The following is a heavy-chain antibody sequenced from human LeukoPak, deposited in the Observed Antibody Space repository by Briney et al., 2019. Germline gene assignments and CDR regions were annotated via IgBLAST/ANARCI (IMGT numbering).Heavy chain of an antibody. CDR3: ARDECSSTSCLSDLDY. V-gene: IGHV1-69*01. Sequence: SVKVSCKASGGTFSSYAISWVRQAPGQGLEWMGGIIPIFGTANYAQKFQGRVTITADESTSTAYMELSSLRSEDTAVYYCARDECSSTSCLSDLDYWGQGTLVTVSS. CDR1: GGTFSSYA. J-gene: IGHJ4*02. D-gene: IGHD2-2*01. CDR2: IIPIFGTA.